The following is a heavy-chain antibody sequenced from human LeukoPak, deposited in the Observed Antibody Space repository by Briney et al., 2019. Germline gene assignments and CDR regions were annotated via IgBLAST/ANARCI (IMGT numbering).Heavy chain of an antibody. CDR1: GFTFSSYA. V-gene: IGHV3-23*01. CDR2: ISGSGGST. CDR3: AKVGLGSYSTVVPYYFDY. Sequence: GGSLRLSCAASGFTFSSYAMSWVRQAPGKGLEWVSAISGSGGSTYYADSVKGRFTISRDNSKNTLYLQMNSLRAEDTAVYNCAKVGLGSYSTVVPYYFDYWGQGTLVTVSS. D-gene: IGHD2-2*01. J-gene: IGHJ4*02.